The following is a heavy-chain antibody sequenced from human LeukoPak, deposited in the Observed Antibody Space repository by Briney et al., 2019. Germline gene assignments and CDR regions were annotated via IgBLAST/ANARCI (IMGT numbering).Heavy chain of an antibody. J-gene: IGHJ4*02. CDR3: ARGAYYYGSGKLDY. CDR2: IIPIFGTA. Sequence: SVKVSCKASGGTFSSYAISWVRQAPGQGLEWMGGIIPIFGTANYAQKFQGRVTITADESTSTAYMELSSLRSEDTAVYYCARGAYYYGSGKLDYWGQGTLVTVSS. D-gene: IGHD3-10*01. V-gene: IGHV1-69*13. CDR1: GGTFSSYA.